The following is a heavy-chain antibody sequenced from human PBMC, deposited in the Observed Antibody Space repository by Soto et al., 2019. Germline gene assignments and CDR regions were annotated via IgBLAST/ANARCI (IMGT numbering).Heavy chain of an antibody. Sequence: ASVKVSCKASGYTFTGYYMHWVRQAPGQGLEWMGWINPNSGGTNYAQKFQGWVTMTRDTSISTXYMELSRLRSDDTXXYYCARDSAYSSSFFDYWGQGTLVTVSS. J-gene: IGHJ4*02. CDR3: ARDSAYSSSFFDY. D-gene: IGHD6-6*01. CDR2: INPNSGGT. V-gene: IGHV1-2*04. CDR1: GYTFTGYY.